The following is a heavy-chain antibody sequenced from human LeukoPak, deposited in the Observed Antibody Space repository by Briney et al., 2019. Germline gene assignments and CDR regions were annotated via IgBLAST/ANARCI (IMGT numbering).Heavy chain of an antibody. D-gene: IGHD4-11*01. CDR3: ASQGATVYYFDY. CDR1: GGSISSSSYY. J-gene: IGHJ4*02. Sequence: SENLSLTCTVSGGSISSSSYYWGWIRQPPGKGLEWIGSIYYSGSTYYNPSLKSRVTISVDTSKNQFSLKLSSVTAADTAVYYCASQGATVYYFDYWGQGTLVTVSS. V-gene: IGHV4-39*01. CDR2: IYYSGST.